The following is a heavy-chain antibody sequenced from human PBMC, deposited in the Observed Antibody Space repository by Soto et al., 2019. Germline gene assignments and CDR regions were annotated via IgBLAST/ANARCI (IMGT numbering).Heavy chain of an antibody. Sequence: ASQPMSVDCRVGRSLVSSGCRSCIRQPAGKGLEWFGRIYTSGSTNYNPSLKSRVTMSVDTSKNQFSLKLSSVAAADTAVYYCARDRWGGYSYGKYYYYGMDVWGQGTTVTVSS. D-gene: IGHD5-18*01. CDR3: ARDRWGGYSYGKYYYYGMDV. CDR2: IYTSGST. J-gene: IGHJ6*02. CDR1: RSLVSSGC. V-gene: IGHV4-4*07.